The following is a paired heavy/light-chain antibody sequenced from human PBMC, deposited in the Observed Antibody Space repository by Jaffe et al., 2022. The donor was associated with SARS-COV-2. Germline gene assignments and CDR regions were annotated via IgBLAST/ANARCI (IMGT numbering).Light chain of an antibody. CDR2: RAS. CDR3: QQYNNVFHT. Sequence: DIQMTQSPSTLSASVGDRVTITCRASQSISRWLAWYQQKPGKAPKLLISRASSLESGVPSRFSGSGSETEFTLTISSLQPDDFATYYCQQYNNVFHTFGQGTKLEIK. J-gene: IGKJ2*01. CDR1: QSISRW. V-gene: IGKV1-5*03.
Heavy chain of an antibody. D-gene: IGHD4-17*01. CDR1: GFKFDVYG. V-gene: IGHV3-9*01. CDR2: ISWNSGKI. CDR3: AKAYGDSYYYYMDV. J-gene: IGHJ6*03. Sequence: EVQLVESGGGLVQPGRSLRLSCAASGFKFDVYGMHWVRQVPGKGLEWVSGISWNSGKIGYADSVKGRFTISRDNAKNSLYLQMNSLTSADSAFYYCAKAYGDSYYYYMDVWGKGTTVTVSS.